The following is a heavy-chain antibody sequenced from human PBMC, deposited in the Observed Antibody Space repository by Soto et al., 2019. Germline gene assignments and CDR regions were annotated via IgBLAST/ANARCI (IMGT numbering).Heavy chain of an antibody. CDR2: IYYSGST. CDR1: GGSISSYY. J-gene: IGHJ4*02. Sequence: SETLSLTCTVSGGSISSYYWSWIRQPPGKGLEWIGYIYYSGSTNYNPSLKSRVTISVDTSKNQFSLKLSSVTAADTAVYYCARVRATKRDFDYWGQGTLVTVSS. V-gene: IGHV4-59*01. D-gene: IGHD1-26*01. CDR3: ARVRATKRDFDY.